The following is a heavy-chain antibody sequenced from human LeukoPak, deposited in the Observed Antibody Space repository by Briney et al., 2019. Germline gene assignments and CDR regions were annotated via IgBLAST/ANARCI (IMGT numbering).Heavy chain of an antibody. CDR1: GFTFSSYG. D-gene: IGHD6-19*01. J-gene: IGHJ4*02. CDR3: AKGGGGTSGWYGDY. Sequence: GGSLRLSCAASGFTFSSYGMSWVRQAPGKGLEWVSAISGGGGDTYHADSVKGRFIISRDNSKNTLYLQMNGLKAEDAAAYYCAKGGGGTSGWYGDYWGQGALVTVSS. V-gene: IGHV3-23*01. CDR2: ISGGGGDT.